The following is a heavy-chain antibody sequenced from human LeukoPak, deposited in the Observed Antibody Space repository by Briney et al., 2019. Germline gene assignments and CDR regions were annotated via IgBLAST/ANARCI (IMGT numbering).Heavy chain of an antibody. Sequence: PGGSLRLSCAASGFTFSSYWMSWVRQAPGKGLEWVANIKQDGSEKYYVDSVKGRFTISRDNSKNTLYLQMNSLRAEDTAVYYCAKPAPHNTDYYYGVHFDYWGQGTLVTVSS. J-gene: IGHJ4*02. D-gene: IGHD3-22*01. CDR2: IKQDGSEK. V-gene: IGHV3-7*03. CDR3: AKPAPHNTDYYYGVHFDY. CDR1: GFTFSSYW.